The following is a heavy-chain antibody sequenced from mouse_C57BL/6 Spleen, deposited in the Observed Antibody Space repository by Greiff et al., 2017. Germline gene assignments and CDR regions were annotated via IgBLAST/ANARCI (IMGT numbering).Heavy chain of an antibody. V-gene: IGHV5-6*01. J-gene: IGHJ3*01. CDR2: ISSGGSYT. CDR3: ARQGGMVTTGFAY. CDR1: GFTFSSYG. D-gene: IGHD2-2*01. Sequence: EVQGVESGGDLVKPGGSLKLSCAASGFTFSSYGMSWVRQTPDKRLEWVATISSGGSYTYYPDSVKGRFTISRDNAKNTLYLQMSSLKSEDTAMYYCARQGGMVTTGFAYWGQGTLVTVSA.